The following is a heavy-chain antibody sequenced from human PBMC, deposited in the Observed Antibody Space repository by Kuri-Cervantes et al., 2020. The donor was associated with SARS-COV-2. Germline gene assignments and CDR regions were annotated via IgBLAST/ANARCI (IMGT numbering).Heavy chain of an antibody. D-gene: IGHD2-2*02. J-gene: IGHJ6*03. Sequence: SVKVSCKASGYTFTSYYMHWVRQAPGQGLEWMGGIIPIFGTANYAQKFQGRVTITTDESTSTAYMELSSLRSEDTAVYYWAGGMDIVVVPAAIEGGGWEYYMGVWGKGTTVTVSS. CDR2: IIPIFGTA. CDR1: GYTFTSYY. V-gene: IGHV1-69*05. CDR3: AGGMDIVVVPAAIEGGGWEYYMGV.